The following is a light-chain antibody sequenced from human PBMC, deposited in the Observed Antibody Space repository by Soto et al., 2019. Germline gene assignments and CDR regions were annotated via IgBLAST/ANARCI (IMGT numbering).Light chain of an antibody. CDR2: DNN. CDR3: QSYDKTNVI. J-gene: IGLJ2*01. Sequence: NFMLTQPHSVSESPGKTVTISCTRISGSIASSFVQWHQQRPGSAPTTVIYDNNERPSGVPDRFSGSVDSSSNSASLSISGLKTEDEAAYYCQSYDKTNVIFGGGTKLTVL. CDR1: SGSIASSF. V-gene: IGLV6-57*04.